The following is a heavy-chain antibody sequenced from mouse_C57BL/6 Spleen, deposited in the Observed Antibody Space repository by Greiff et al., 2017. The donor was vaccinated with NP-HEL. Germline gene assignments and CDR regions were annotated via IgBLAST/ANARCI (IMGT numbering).Heavy chain of an antibody. V-gene: IGHV1-26*01. CDR3: ARSRYDYGGFAY. Sequence: EVQLQQSGPELVKPGASVKISCKASGYTFTDYYMNWVKQSHGKSLEWIGDINPNNGGTSYNQKFKGKATLTVDKSSSTAYMELRSLTSEDSAVYYCARSRYDYGGFAYWGQGTLVTVSA. CDR2: INPNNGGT. D-gene: IGHD2-4*01. J-gene: IGHJ3*01. CDR1: GYTFTDYY.